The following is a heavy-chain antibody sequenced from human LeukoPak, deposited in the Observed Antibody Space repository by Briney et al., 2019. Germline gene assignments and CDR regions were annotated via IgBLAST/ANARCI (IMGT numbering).Heavy chain of an antibody. CDR1: GASISSGGYY. J-gene: IGHJ2*01. CDR3: ARDRGKGYFEL. V-gene: IGHV4-31*03. CDR2: FYYSEST. Sequence: SETLSLTCTVSGASISSGGYYWSWIRQHPGRGLEWIGYFYYSESTKYNPSLKTRVIILVDTSKNQFSLKLSPVTAADTAVYYCARDRGKGYFELWGRGTLVTVSS.